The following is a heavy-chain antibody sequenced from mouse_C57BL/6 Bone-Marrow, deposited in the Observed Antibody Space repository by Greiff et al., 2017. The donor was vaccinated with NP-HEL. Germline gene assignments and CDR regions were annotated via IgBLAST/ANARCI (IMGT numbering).Heavy chain of an antibody. CDR2: IYPRSGNT. J-gene: IGHJ3*01. D-gene: IGHD2-3*01. Sequence: QVQLQQSGAELARPGASVKLSCKASGYTFTSYGISWVKQRTGQGLEWIGEIYPRSGNTYYNEKLKGKATLTADKSSSTAYMELRSLTSEDSAVYFCARPLKGYYAAWFAYWGQGTLVTVSA. CDR3: ARPLKGYYAAWFAY. CDR1: GYTFTSYG. V-gene: IGHV1-81*01.